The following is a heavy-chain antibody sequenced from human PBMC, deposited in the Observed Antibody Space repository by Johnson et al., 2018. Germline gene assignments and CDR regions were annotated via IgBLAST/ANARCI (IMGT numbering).Heavy chain of an antibody. Sequence: QVQLVECGAEVKKPGASVKLSCKASGYTFTSCAMHWVRQAPGQRLEWMGWLNVGNGNTKYSKKFKDRVTITRDTSASTAYMELTSLSSEDTAVYYCARVARTTDYYYYMDVWGKGTTVTVSS. CDR3: ARVARTTDYYYYMDV. CDR1: GYTFTSCA. V-gene: IGHV1-3*01. J-gene: IGHJ6*03. CDR2: LNVGNGNT. D-gene: IGHD1-7*01.